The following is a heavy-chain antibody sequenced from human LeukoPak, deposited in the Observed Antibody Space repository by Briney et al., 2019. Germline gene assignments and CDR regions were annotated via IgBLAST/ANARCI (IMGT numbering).Heavy chain of an antibody. CDR1: GGSINSTNYY. J-gene: IGHJ6*02. Sequence: SETLSLTCTVSGGSINSTNYYWGWIRQPPGKGLEWIGSIYYSGSTYYNPSLRSRVTISVDTSKTQFSLKLTSVTAADTAVYYCARVPPRRYCSSTSCYLHLVAYYYYGMDVWGQGTTVTVSS. CDR2: IYYSGST. CDR3: ARVPPRRYCSSTSCYLHLVAYYYYGMDV. D-gene: IGHD2-2*01. V-gene: IGHV4-39*01.